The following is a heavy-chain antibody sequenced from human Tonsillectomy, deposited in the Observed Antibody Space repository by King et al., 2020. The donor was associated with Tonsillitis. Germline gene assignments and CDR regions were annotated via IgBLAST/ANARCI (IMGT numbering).Heavy chain of an antibody. CDR1: GGSITSDY. CDR3: ARLGGLDGGAFDY. D-gene: IGHD2-15*01. Sequence: QLQESGPGLVKPSETLSLTCTVSGGSITSDYWSWIRQPPGKGLEWIGYIYYSGTTNYNPSLESRVTISLQTPENQVSLKLTSVTAADTAVYYCARLGGLDGGAFDYWGQGALVTVPS. CDR2: IYYSGTT. J-gene: IGHJ4*02. V-gene: IGHV4-59*08.